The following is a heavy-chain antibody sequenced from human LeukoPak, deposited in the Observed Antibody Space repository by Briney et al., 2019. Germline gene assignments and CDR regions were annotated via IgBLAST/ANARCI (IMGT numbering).Heavy chain of an antibody. CDR1: GGSFSGYY. CDR2: INRSGST. Sequence: SSETLSLTCGVYGGSFSGYYWSWIRQPPGKGLEWIGEINRSGSTNYNPSLKSRVTLSVDTSKKQFSLNLNSVTAADTAVYYCASITFGGVLDYWGQGTLVTVSS. V-gene: IGHV4-34*01. J-gene: IGHJ4*02. CDR3: ASITFGGVLDY. D-gene: IGHD3-16*01.